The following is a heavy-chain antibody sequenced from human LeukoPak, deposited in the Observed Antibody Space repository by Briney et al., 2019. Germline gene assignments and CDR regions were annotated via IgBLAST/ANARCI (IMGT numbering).Heavy chain of an antibody. CDR3: ATSRVTALNY. D-gene: IGHD2-21*02. CDR1: GFTFSSYS. CDR2: LKSKADGGTA. Sequence: GRSLRLSCAASGFTFSSYSMNWVRQAPGKGLEWVGRLKSKADGGTADYAAPVKGRFTFSRDDSKNILYLQMNSLQTEDTAVYYCATSRVTALNYWGQGTLVTVSS. V-gene: IGHV3-15*01. J-gene: IGHJ4*02.